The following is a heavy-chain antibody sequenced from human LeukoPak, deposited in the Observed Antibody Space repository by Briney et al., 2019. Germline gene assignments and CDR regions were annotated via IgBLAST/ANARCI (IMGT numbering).Heavy chain of an antibody. CDR1: GFSFSNAW. D-gene: IGHD1-14*01. J-gene: IGHJ4*02. Sequence: GGSLRLSCAASGFSFSNAWMNWVRQAPGKGLEWVGRIKRKNQSGATEYAAAVKGRFTISREDSENTLYLHLNSLKIEDTAVYYCTTVGQDPRTIDCWGQGTLVTVSS. CDR3: TTVGQDPRTIDC. CDR2: IKRKNQSGAT. V-gene: IGHV3-15*07.